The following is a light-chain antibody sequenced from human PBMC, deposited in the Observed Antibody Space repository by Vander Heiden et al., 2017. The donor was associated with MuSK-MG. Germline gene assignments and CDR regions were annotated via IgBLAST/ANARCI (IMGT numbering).Light chain of an antibody. CDR2: VNSDGSH. CDR1: SGHSMYG. Sequence: QLVLTQAPSASASLGASAKLTCILSSGHSMYGLAWHQQLPEKGPRFLMNVNSDGSHTKGDGIPDRFSGSSSGAERYLTISNLQSEDEADYYCQTWGTGTVVFGGGTKLTVL. V-gene: IGLV4-69*01. J-gene: IGLJ2*01. CDR3: QTWGTGTVV.